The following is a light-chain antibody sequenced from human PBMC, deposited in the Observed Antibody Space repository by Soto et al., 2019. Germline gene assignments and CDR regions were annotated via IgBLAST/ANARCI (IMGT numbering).Light chain of an antibody. CDR3: QQYGSSPIT. CDR2: GAS. V-gene: IGKV3-15*01. J-gene: IGKJ5*01. Sequence: EIVMTQSQATLSVSPGERVTLSCRASQSVSVNLAWYRQKPGQAPRLLIYGASVRATGIPGRISGSGSGTEFTLTISSLLSEDFAVYYCQQYGSSPITFGQGTRLEIK. CDR1: QSVSVN.